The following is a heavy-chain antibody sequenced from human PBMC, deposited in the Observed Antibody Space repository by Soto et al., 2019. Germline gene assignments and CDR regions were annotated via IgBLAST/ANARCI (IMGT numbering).Heavy chain of an antibody. D-gene: IGHD2-2*01. CDR2: VNSAGDAT. CDR3: ARRTPAGACFFDQ. CDR1: GFIFNTFG. Sequence: GGSLRLSCAASGFIFNTFGMHWVREVPGKGLEWVSAVNSAGDATFYADSVKGRFTISRDNSRNTLYLQMNSLRVEDTAIYYCARRTPAGACFFDQWGQGTLVTVSS. V-gene: IGHV3-23*01. J-gene: IGHJ4*02.